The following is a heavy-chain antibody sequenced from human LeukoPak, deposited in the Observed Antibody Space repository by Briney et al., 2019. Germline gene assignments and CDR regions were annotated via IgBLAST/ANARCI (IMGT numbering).Heavy chain of an antibody. V-gene: IGHV4-59*01. Sequence: SETLSLTCTVSGGSISSYYWSWIRQPPGKGLEWVGYIFYNGSTNYNSSLKSRVAISVDTSKNQFSLKLSSVTAADTAVYYCARGYYDSSGYYFDYWGQGTLVTVSS. D-gene: IGHD3-22*01. CDR2: IFYNGST. J-gene: IGHJ4*02. CDR1: GGSISSYY. CDR3: ARGYYDSSGYYFDY.